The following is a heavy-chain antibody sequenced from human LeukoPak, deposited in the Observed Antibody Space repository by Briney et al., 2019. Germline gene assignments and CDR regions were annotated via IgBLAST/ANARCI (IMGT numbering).Heavy chain of an antibody. CDR1: GGSISGYH. D-gene: IGHD6-25*01. J-gene: IGHJ3*02. CDR2: IYYTGST. CDR3: ARDSYNSVTFDI. V-gene: IGHV4-59*01. Sequence: SETLSLTCSVSGGSISGYHWSWIRQPPGEGLQWIGYIYYTGSTKYNPSLESRVTMSVDASKSQFSLNLNSVTAADTAVYYCARDSYNSVTFDIWGQGTMVTVSS.